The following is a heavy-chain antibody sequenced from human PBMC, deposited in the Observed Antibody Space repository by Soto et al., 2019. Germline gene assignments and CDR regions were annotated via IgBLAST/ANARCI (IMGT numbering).Heavy chain of an antibody. Sequence: LGKPTQSLTLTCTFAGFSLSTSGKCVSWIRQPPGKALEWLALIDWDDDKYYSTSLKTRLTISKDTSKNQVVLTMTNMDPVDTATYYCARMLRGYSSGWSTHYYYGMDVWGQGTTVTVS. V-gene: IGHV2-70*01. CDR1: GFSLSTSGKC. D-gene: IGHD6-19*01. CDR2: IDWDDDK. CDR3: ARMLRGYSSGWSTHYYYGMDV. J-gene: IGHJ6*02.